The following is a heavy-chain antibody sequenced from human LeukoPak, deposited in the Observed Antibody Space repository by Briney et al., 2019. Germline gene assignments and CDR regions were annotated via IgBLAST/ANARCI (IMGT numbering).Heavy chain of an antibody. Sequence: GGSLRLSCVASANYWMHWVRQAPGKGLVWVSHINSDGSWTSYADSVQGRFTISRDNSKSTLCLQMNSLRAEDTAVYYCAKQLGYCSDGSCYFPYWGQGTLVTVSS. CDR3: AKQLGYCSDGSCYFPY. V-gene: IGHV3-74*01. CDR1: ANYW. J-gene: IGHJ4*02. CDR2: INSDGSWT. D-gene: IGHD2-15*01.